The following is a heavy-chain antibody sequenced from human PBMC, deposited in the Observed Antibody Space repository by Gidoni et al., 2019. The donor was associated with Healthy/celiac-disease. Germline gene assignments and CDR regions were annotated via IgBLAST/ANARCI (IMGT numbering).Heavy chain of an antibody. CDR2: INHSGST. CDR3: ARGGRAVPRYYYDSSGYYGY. J-gene: IGHJ4*02. Sequence: QVQLQQWGAGLLKPSETLSLTCAVYGGSFSGYYWSWIRQPPGKGLEWIGEINHSGSTNYNPSLKSRVTISVDTSKNQFSLKLSSVTAADTAVYYCARGGRAVPRYYYDSSGYYGYWGQGTLVTVSS. CDR1: GGSFSGYY. D-gene: IGHD3-22*01. V-gene: IGHV4-34*01.